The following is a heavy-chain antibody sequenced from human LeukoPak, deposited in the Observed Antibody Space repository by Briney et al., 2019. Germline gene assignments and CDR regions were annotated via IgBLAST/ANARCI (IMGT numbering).Heavy chain of an antibody. CDR1: GYTFTGYF. D-gene: IGHD4-17*01. CDR3: AREPQDYGDYRFDP. V-gene: IGHV1-2*02. J-gene: IGHJ5*02. Sequence: ASVTVSCKPSGYTFTGYFMHWVRQAPGQGLEWMGWINPNSGGTNYAQKFQGRVTMTRDTSISTAYMDLSRLRSDDTAVYYCAREPQDYGDYRFDPWGQGTLVTVSS. CDR2: INPNSGGT.